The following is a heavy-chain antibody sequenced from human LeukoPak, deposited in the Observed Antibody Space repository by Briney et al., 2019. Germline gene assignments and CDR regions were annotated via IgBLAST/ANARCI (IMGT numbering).Heavy chain of an antibody. CDR2: MNPNSGNT. CDR1: GYTFTGYY. D-gene: IGHD2-2*03. J-gene: IGHJ6*02. CDR3: ARVDAAWPQGMDV. V-gene: IGHV1-8*02. Sequence: ASVKVSCKASGYTFTGYYMHWVRQAPGQGLEWMGWMNPNSGNTGYAQKFQGRVTMTRNTSISTAYMELSSLRSEDTAVYYCARVDAAWPQGMDVWGQGTTVTVSS.